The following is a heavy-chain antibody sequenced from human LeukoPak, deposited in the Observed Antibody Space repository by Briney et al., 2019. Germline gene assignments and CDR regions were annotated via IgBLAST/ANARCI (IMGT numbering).Heavy chain of an antibody. CDR2: IYYSGST. J-gene: IGHJ4*02. CDR3: ARAAYCGGDCYYFDH. CDR1: GGSISSSSYY. D-gene: IGHD2-21*01. V-gene: IGHV4-39*07. Sequence: SETLSLTCTVSGGSISSSSYYWGWIRQPPGKGLEWIGSIYYSGSTSYNPSLKSRVTISVDTSKNQFSLKLSSVTAADTAVYYCARAAYCGGDCYYFDHWGQGTLVTVSS.